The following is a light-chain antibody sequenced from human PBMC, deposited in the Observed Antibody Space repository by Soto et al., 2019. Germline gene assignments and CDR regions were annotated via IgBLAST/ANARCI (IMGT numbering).Light chain of an antibody. CDR2: DAS. V-gene: IGKV3-20*01. Sequence: EIVLTQSPGTLSLSPGERATLSCRASQSVSSSYLAWYQQKPGQAPRLLIYDASSTATGIPDRFSGSGSGTDFTLTISRLEPDDFAVYYCEQYCSSPRTFGQGTKVEIK. CDR1: QSVSSSY. CDR3: EQYCSSPRT. J-gene: IGKJ1*01.